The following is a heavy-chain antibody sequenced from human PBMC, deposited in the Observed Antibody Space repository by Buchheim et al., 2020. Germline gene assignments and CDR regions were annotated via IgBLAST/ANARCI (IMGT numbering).Heavy chain of an antibody. Sequence: QLQLQESGSGLVKPSQTLSLTCAVSGGSISSGGYSWSWIRQPPGKGLEWIGYIYHSGSTYYNPSLKSRVTISVDRSKNQFSLKLSSVTAADTAVYYCARGSITMVRGVITQSYYFGYWGQGTL. D-gene: IGHD3-10*01. CDR3: ARGSITMVRGVITQSYYFGY. J-gene: IGHJ4*02. CDR1: GGSISSGGYS. V-gene: IGHV4-30-2*01. CDR2: IYHSGST.